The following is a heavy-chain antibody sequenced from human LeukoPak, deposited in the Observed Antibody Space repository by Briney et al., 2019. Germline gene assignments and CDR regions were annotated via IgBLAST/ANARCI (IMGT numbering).Heavy chain of an antibody. D-gene: IGHD1-1*01. CDR2: IYHSGSP. CDR1: GGSISSNNW. Sequence: SETLSLTCAVSGGSISSNNWWGWVRQPPGEGLEWIGEIYHSGSPNYNPSLKSRVTISVDKSRNHFSLNLSSVTAADTAVYYCARVNINNWHSCDYWGQGTLVTVSS. J-gene: IGHJ4*02. V-gene: IGHV4-4*02. CDR3: ARVNINNWHSCDY.